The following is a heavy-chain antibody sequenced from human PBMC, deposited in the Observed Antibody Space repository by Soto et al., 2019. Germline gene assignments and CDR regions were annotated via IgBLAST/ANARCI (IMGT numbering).Heavy chain of an antibody. Sequence: QVQLVQSGAEVKKPGASVKVSCKASGYTFTSYAIHWVRQAPGQRLEWMGWINAGNGNTKYSQKFQDRVTITRDTSASTAYMELSSLRSEATAVYSCARDLGGWPDYWGQGTLVTVSS. CDR3: ARDLGGWPDY. CDR2: INAGNGNT. J-gene: IGHJ4*02. V-gene: IGHV1-3*01. D-gene: IGHD6-19*01. CDR1: GYTFTSYA.